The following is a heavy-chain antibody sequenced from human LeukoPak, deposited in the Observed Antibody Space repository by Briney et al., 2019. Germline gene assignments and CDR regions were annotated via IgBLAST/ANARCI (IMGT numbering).Heavy chain of an antibody. J-gene: IGHJ3*02. CDR3: ATDGQWLAHTAFDI. CDR2: ISSSSSYI. V-gene: IGHV3-21*01. CDR1: GFTFSSYS. D-gene: IGHD6-19*01. Sequence: GGSLRLSCAASGFTFSSYSMNWVRQAPGKGLEWVSSISSSSSYIYYADSVKGRFTISRDNAKNSLYLQMNSLRAEDTAVYYCATDGQWLAHTAFDIWGQGTMVTVSS.